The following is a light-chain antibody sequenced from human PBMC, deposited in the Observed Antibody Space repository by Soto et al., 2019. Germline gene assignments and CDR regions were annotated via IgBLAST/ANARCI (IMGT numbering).Light chain of an antibody. V-gene: IGKV3D-20*02. CDR3: QQRSNLPPT. CDR1: QSVSNNY. Sequence: EIVLTQSPGTLSLSQVERATLSFRASQSVSNNYLAWYQQKPGQAPRLLIYGASNRATGIPDRFSGGGSGTDFTLTISSLEPEDFAVYYCQQRSNLPPTFGQGTRLEIK. J-gene: IGKJ5*01. CDR2: GAS.